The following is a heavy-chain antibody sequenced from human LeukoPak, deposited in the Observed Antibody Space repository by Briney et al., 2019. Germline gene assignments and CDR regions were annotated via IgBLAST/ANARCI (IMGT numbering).Heavy chain of an antibody. CDR3: VQDATAWAFDF. CDR2: IRLDGINV. J-gene: IGHJ4*02. CDR1: GFTFSQYN. D-gene: IGHD2-21*02. V-gene: IGHV3-30*02. Sequence: GGSLRLSCRTAGFTFSQYNMHWVRQPPGKGLEWVAFIRLDGINVYYADSVKGRFTVSRDNSANTLYLQMNSLRADDTAVYYCVQDATAWAFDFWGQGTLVPVSS.